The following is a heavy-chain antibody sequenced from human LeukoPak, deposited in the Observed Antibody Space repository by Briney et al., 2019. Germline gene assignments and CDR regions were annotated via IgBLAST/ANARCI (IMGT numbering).Heavy chain of an antibody. V-gene: IGHV3-23*01. CDR3: AKSDSMIVVVSAYYFDY. CDR2: IGVRGDIT. D-gene: IGHD3-22*01. CDR1: GVTFSSYA. Sequence: GGSLRLSCAASGVTFSSYAMSWVRQAPGKGLEWGSVIGVRGDITYYADSVKGRFTLSRDNSKNTLYLQMNSLRANDRVVYYCAKSDSMIVVVSAYYFDYWGQGTLVTVSS. J-gene: IGHJ4*02.